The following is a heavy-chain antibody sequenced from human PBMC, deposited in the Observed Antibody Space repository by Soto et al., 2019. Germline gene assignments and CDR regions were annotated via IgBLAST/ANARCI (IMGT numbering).Heavy chain of an antibody. CDR2: INHSGST. V-gene: IGHV4-34*01. CDR1: GGSFSGYY. CDR3: ARGFKTVLRYFDWLSPYYFDY. Sequence: SETLSLTCAVYGGSFSGYYWSWIRQPPGKGLEWIGEINHSGSTNYNPSLKSRVTISVDTSKDQFSLKLSSVTAADTAVYYCARGFKTVLRYFDWLSPYYFDYWGQGTLVTVSS. J-gene: IGHJ4*02. D-gene: IGHD3-9*01.